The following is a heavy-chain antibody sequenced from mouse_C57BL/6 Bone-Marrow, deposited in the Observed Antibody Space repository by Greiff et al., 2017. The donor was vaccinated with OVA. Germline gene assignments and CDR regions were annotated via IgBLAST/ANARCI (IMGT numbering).Heavy chain of an antibody. CDR3: ARWDDGYYHFDY. J-gene: IGHJ2*01. V-gene: IGHV1-69*01. D-gene: IGHD2-3*01. CDR2: IDPSDSYT. CDR1: GYTFTSYW. Sequence: QVQLKQPGAELVMPGASVKLSCKASGYTFTSYWMHWVKQRPGQGLEWIGEIDPSDSYTNYNQKFKGKSTLTVDKSSSTAYMQLSSLTSEDSAVYYCARWDDGYYHFDYWGQGTTLTVSS.